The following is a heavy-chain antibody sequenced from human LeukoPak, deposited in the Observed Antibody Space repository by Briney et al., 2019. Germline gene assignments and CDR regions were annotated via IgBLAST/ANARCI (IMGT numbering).Heavy chain of an antibody. V-gene: IGHV1-69*04. CDR2: IIPILGIA. CDR3: ARDFDYGGNSVDY. CDR1: GGTFSSYA. D-gene: IGHD4-17*01. J-gene: IGHJ4*02. Sequence: GASVKVSCKASGGTFSSYAISWVRQAPGQGLEWMGRIIPILGIANYAQKFQGRVTITADKSTSTAYMELSSLRSEDTAVYYCARDFDYGGNSVDYWGQGTLVTVSS.